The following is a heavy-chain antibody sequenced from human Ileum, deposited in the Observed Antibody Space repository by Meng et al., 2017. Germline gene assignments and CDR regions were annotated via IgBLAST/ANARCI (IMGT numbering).Heavy chain of an antibody. CDR2: IFQSGRT. Sequence: GQLQESGPRRVKPSGPLSLTCAVSGTWWSWVRQPPGKGLEWIGEIFQSGRTNYNPSLKSRVTISIDKSKSQISLQLSAVTAADTAVYSCATSNDRDVYYLGYWGQGTLVTVSS. J-gene: IGHJ4*02. D-gene: IGHD3-22*01. CDR1: GTW. V-gene: IGHV4-4*02. CDR3: ATSNDRDVYYLGY.